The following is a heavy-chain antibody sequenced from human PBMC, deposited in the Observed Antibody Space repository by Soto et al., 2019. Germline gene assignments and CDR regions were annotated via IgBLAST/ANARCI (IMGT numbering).Heavy chain of an antibody. V-gene: IGHV3-21*01. CDR3: ARDLYSSSSGLDY. CDR2: ISSSSSYI. CDR1: GFTFSSYS. Sequence: GGSLRLSCAASGFTFSSYSMNWVRQAPGKGLEWVSSISSSSSYIYYADSVKGRFTISRDNAKNSLYLQMNSLRAEDTAVYYCARDLYSSSSGLDYWGQGTLVTVSS. J-gene: IGHJ4*02. D-gene: IGHD6-6*01.